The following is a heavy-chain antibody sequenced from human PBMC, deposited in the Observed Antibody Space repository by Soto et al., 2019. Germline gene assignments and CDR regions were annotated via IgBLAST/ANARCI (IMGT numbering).Heavy chain of an antibody. J-gene: IGHJ3*02. D-gene: IGHD2-2*01. V-gene: IGHV1-69*10. CDR3: ARDMMECSSTSCYDAFDI. CDR2: IIPIFGIA. CDR1: GGTFSSYA. Sequence: ASVKVSCKASGGTFSSYAISWVRQAPGQGLEWMGGIIPIFGIANYAQKFQGRVTITADKSTSTAYMELSSLRSEDTAVYYCARDMMECSSTSCYDAFDIWGQGTMVTVSS.